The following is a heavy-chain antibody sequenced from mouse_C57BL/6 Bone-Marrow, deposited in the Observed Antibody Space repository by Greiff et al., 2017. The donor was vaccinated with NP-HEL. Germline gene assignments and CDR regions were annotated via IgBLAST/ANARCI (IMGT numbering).Heavy chain of an antibody. CDR2: ISDGGSYT. CDR3: ARGQGYYGSSYGDYAMDY. CDR1: GFTFSSYA. Sequence: EVQLVESGGGLVKPGGSLKLSCAASGFTFSSYAMSWVRQTPEKRLEWVATISDGGSYTYYPDNVKGRFTISRDNAKNNLYLQMSHLKSEDTAMYYCARGQGYYGSSYGDYAMDYWGQGTSVTVSS. D-gene: IGHD1-1*01. V-gene: IGHV5-4*01. J-gene: IGHJ4*01.